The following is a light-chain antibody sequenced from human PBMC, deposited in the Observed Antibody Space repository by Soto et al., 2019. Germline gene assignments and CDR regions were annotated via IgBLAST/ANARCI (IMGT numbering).Light chain of an antibody. CDR1: QNGGRN. CDR3: QQYNNWPPMST. V-gene: IGKV3-15*01. CDR2: GTS. J-gene: IGKJ2*01. Sequence: EIVMTQSPDTLSVSPGERATLSCRDSQNGGRNVAWSQQRPGQAPRRLIHGTSTRAAAIPARFSGSVSGTEFTLTINSLQPEDFVIYYCQQYNNWPPMSTFGQGTKLEMK.